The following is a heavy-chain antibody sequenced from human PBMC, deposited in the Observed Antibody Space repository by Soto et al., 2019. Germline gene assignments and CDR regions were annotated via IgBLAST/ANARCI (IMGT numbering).Heavy chain of an antibody. Sequence: EVQLLESGGGLVQPGGSLRLSCAASGFTFSSYAMSWVRQAPGKGLEWVSAISGSGGSTYYADSGKGRFTIARDNTKNTLYLQMNSLRAEDTAVYYCAKTPSREGAYWGQGTLSPSPQ. V-gene: IGHV3-23*01. J-gene: IGHJ4*02. CDR1: GFTFSSYA. CDR2: ISGSGGST. CDR3: AKTPSREGAY.